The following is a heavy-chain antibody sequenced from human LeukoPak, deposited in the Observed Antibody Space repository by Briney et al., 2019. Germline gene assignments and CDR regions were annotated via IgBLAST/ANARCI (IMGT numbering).Heavy chain of an antibody. CDR2: ISGSGHRT. J-gene: IGHJ4*02. V-gene: IGHV3-23*01. CDR3: ARDNSYYDFWSGYYFDY. D-gene: IGHD3-3*01. CDR1: GFTFSSYG. Sequence: GGSLRLSCAASGFTFSSYGVSWVRQAPGKGLEWVSGISGSGHRTYYADSVKGRFTISRDNSKSTLYLQMNSLRAEDTAVYYCARDNSYYDFWSGYYFDYWGQGTLVTVSS.